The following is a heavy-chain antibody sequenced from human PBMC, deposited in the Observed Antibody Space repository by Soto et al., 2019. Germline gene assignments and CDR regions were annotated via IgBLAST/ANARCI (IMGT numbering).Heavy chain of an antibody. CDR2: ISYDGNNK. Sequence: GGSLRLSCAVAAFTFSTYGMHWVRQAPGKGLEWVAFISYDGNNKYYGDSVKGRFIISRVNSKSTLYLQMNSLRAEDTAVYYCAKGERSCSIINCFNFDHWGLGTLVTVSS. CDR3: AKGERSCSIINCFNFDH. CDR1: AFTFSTYG. J-gene: IGHJ4*02. V-gene: IGHV3-30*18. D-gene: IGHD2-2*01.